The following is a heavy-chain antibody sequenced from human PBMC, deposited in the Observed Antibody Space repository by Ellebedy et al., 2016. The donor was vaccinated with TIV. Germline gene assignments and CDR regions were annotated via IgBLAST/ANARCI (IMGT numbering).Heavy chain of an antibody. CDR1: GYTFSNYG. CDR3: ARDYYCSGGSCSDCFDP. CDR2: NSAYEPDP. D-gene: IGHD2-15*01. J-gene: IGHJ5*02. Sequence: AASVKVSCKASGYTFSNYGISWVRQAPGQGLDWMGWNSAYEPDPNYAQKFRDRVTLTIATSTTTASMELRSPSSDDPAVYYCARDYYCSGGSCSDCFDPWGQGTLVIVSS. V-gene: IGHV1-18*01.